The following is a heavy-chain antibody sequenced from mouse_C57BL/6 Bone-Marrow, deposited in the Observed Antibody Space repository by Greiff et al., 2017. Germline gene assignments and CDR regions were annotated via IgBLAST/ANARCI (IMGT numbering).Heavy chain of an antibody. V-gene: IGHV2-5*01. CDR2: IWRGGST. Sequence: QVQLKQSGPGLVQPSQSLSITCTVSGFSLTSYGVHWVRQSPGKGLEWLGVIWRGGSTDYNAACMSRLSITKDNSKSQVFFKMNSLQADDTAIYYCATLVATPWFAYWGQGTLVTVPA. CDR1: GFSLTSYG. CDR3: ATLVATPWFAY. D-gene: IGHD1-1*01. J-gene: IGHJ3*01.